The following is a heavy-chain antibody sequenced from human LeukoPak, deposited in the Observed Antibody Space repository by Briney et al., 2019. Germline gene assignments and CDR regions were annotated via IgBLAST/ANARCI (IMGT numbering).Heavy chain of an antibody. V-gene: IGHV3-30-3*01. CDR1: GFTFSSYA. D-gene: IGHD2-15*01. Sequence: GRSLRLSCAASGFTFSSYAMRWVRQAPGKGLEWVAVISYDGSNKYYADSVKGRFTISRDNSKNTLYLQMNSLRAEDTAVYYCARDPCGGSCAPDGNDYYYYGMDVWGQGTTVTVSS. CDR2: ISYDGSNK. J-gene: IGHJ6*02. CDR3: ARDPCGGSCAPDGNDYYYYGMDV.